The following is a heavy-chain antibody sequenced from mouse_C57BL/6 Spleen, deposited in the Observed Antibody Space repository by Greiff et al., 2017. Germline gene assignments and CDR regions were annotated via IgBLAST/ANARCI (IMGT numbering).Heavy chain of an antibody. CDR1: GYTFTSYW. Sequence: VKLQQPGAELVKPGASVKLSCKASGYTFTSYWMHWVKQRPGRGLEWMGRIDPNSGGTKYNEKFKSKATLTVDKSSSTAYMQLSSLTSEDSAVYYCARWGVYGSGPYYYAMDDWGQGTSVTVSS. V-gene: IGHV1-72*01. D-gene: IGHD1-1*01. CDR2: IDPNSGGT. J-gene: IGHJ4*01. CDR3: ARWGVYGSGPYYYAMDD.